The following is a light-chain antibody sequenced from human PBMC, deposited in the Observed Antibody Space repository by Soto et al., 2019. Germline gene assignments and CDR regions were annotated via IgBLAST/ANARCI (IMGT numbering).Light chain of an antibody. CDR1: QSVSRW. Sequence: DIQITQSPSTLSASVGDRVTITCRATQSVSRWLAWYQQKPGRAPKLLIYDASTLESGVPSRFSGGGSATQFTLTISSLQPEDFATYYCQQYNLYLSYTFGQGTKVDIK. CDR2: DAS. J-gene: IGKJ2*01. V-gene: IGKV1-5*01. CDR3: QQYNLYLSYT.